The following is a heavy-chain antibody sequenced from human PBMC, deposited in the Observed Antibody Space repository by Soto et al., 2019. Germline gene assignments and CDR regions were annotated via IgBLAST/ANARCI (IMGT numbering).Heavy chain of an antibody. J-gene: IGHJ3*01. CDR2: INPSGGST. V-gene: IGHV1-46*01. Sequence: QVQLVQSGAEVKKPGASVKISCKASGYTFTSYYVHWVRQAPGQGLEWVGIINPSGGSTTYAQRFQGRVTMTSDTSTRTVYMELSSLRSDDTAVFYCARVPDITPGGPPRNAFGFWGQGTMVTVSS. CDR3: ARVPDITPGGPPRNAFGF. D-gene: IGHD1-20*01. CDR1: GYTFTSYY.